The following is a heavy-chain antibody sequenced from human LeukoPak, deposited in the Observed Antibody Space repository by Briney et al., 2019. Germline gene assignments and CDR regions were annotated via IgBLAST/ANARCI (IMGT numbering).Heavy chain of an antibody. Sequence: GGSLRLSCAASGFTFSSYSMNWVRQAPGKGLEWVSYISSSGSTIYYADSVKGRFTISRDNAKNSLYLQMNSLRAEGTAVYYCAELGITMIGGAWGKGTTVTISS. J-gene: IGHJ6*04. CDR2: ISSSGSTI. V-gene: IGHV3-48*04. D-gene: IGHD3-10*02. CDR1: GFTFSSYS. CDR3: AELGITMIGGA.